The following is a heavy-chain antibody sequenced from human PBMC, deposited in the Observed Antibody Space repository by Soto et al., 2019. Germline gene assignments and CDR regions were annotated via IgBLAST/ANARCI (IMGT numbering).Heavy chain of an antibody. CDR1: GFTFSSYG. CDR3: AKEVTIAAAVYYYYYGMDV. CDR2: ISYDGSNK. D-gene: IGHD6-13*01. V-gene: IGHV3-30*18. Sequence: WGSLRLSCAASGFTFSSYGMHWVRQAPCKWLEWVAVISYDGSNKYYADSVKGRFTISRDNSKNTLYLQMNSLRAEDTAVYYCAKEVTIAAAVYYYYYGMDVWGQGTKVTVS. J-gene: IGHJ6*02.